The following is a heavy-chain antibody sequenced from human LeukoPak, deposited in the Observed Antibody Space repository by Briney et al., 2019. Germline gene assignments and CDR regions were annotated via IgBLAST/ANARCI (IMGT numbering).Heavy chain of an antibody. CDR1: GYTFTSYG. CDR3: AREFWGRDGSGSYWRHLFDY. Sequence: ASVKVSCKASGYTFTSYGISWVRQAPGQGLEWMGRISAYNGNTNYAQKLQGRVTMTTDTSTSTAYMELRSLRSDDTAVYYCAREFWGRDGSGSYWRHLFDYWGQGTLVTVSS. D-gene: IGHD3-10*01. CDR2: ISAYNGNT. V-gene: IGHV1-18*01. J-gene: IGHJ4*02.